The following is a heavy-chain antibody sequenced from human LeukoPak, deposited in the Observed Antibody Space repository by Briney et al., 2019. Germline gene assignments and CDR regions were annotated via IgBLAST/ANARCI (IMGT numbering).Heavy chain of an antibody. J-gene: IGHJ4*02. Sequence: GGSLRLSCAASGFTVSSNYMSWVRQAPGKGLEWVSVIYSGGSTYYADSVKGRFTISRDNSKNTLYLQMNSLRAEDTAVYYCARDSGYSYGFDYWGQGTLVTVSS. CDR2: IYSGGST. D-gene: IGHD5-18*01. CDR1: GFTVSSNY. V-gene: IGHV3-53*01. CDR3: ARDSGYSYGFDY.